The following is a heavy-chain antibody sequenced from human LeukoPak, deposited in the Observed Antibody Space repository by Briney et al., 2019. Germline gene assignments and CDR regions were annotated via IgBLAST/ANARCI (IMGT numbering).Heavy chain of an antibody. V-gene: IGHV4-31*03. CDR1: GGSISSGGYY. J-gene: IGHJ6*02. CDR2: IYYSGST. D-gene: IGHD2-21*02. Sequence: PSQTLSLTCTVSGGSISSGGYYWSWIRQHPGKGLEWIGYIYYSGSTYYDPSLKSRVTISVDTSKNQFSLKLSSVTAADTAVYYCARDQASYCGGDCYDYYYGMDVWGQGTTVTVSS. CDR3: ARDQASYCGGDCYDYYYGMDV.